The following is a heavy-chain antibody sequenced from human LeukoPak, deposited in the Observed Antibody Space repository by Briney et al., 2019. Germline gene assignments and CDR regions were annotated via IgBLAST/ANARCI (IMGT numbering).Heavy chain of an antibody. CDR3: AKGRVEWEAADY. D-gene: IGHD1-26*01. J-gene: IGHJ4*02. CDR2: ISYVGSNK. CDR1: GFTFSSYG. Sequence: GGSLRLSCAASGFTFSSYGMHWVRQAPGKGLEWVAVISYVGSNKYYADSVKGRFTISRDNSKNTLYLQMNSLRAEDTAVYYCAKGRVEWEAADYWGQGTLVTVSS. V-gene: IGHV3-30*18.